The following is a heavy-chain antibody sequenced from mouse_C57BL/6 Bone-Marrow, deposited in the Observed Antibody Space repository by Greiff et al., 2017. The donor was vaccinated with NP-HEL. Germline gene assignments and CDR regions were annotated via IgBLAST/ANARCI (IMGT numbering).Heavy chain of an antibody. D-gene: IGHD2-3*01. CDR3: AANGYGYYVFDY. V-gene: IGHV1-54*01. CDR1: GYAFTNYL. Sequence: VQLQQSGAELVRPGTSVKVSCKASGYAFTNYLIEWVKQRPGQGLEWIGVINPGSGGTNYNEKFKGKATLTADKSSSTAYMQLSSLTSEDSAVYYCAANGYGYYVFDYWGQGTTLTVSS. J-gene: IGHJ2*01. CDR2: INPGSGGT.